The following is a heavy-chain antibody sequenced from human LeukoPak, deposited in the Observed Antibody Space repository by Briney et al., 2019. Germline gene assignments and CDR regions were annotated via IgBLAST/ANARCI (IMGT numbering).Heavy chain of an antibody. V-gene: IGHV3-30*02. J-gene: IGHJ4*02. CDR3: AKARDDFWSGYYITVERSNFDY. Sequence: PGGSLRLSCAASGFTFSSYGMHWVRQAPGKGLERVAFIRYDGSNKYYADSVKGRFTISRDNSKNTLYLQMNSLRAEDTAVYYCAKARDDFWSGYYITVERSNFDYWGQGTLVTVSS. CDR1: GFTFSSYG. CDR2: IRYDGSNK. D-gene: IGHD3-3*01.